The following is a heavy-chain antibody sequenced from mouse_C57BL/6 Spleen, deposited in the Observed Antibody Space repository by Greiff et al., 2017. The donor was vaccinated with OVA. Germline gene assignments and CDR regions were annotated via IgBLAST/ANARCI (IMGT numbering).Heavy chain of an antibody. Sequence: QVHVKQSGAELVKPGASVKISCKASGYAFSSYWMNWVKQRPGKGLEWIGQIYPGDGDTNYNGKFKGKATLTADKSSSTAYMQLSSLTSEDSAVYFCARGATINFDYWGQGTTLTVSS. J-gene: IGHJ2*01. CDR2: IYPGDGDT. D-gene: IGHD2-12*01. V-gene: IGHV1-80*01. CDR3: ARGATINFDY. CDR1: GYAFSSYW.